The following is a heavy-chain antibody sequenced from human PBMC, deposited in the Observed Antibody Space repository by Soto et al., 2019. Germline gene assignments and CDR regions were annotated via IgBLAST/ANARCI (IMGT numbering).Heavy chain of an antibody. J-gene: IGHJ4*02. CDR2: TYYRSKWYN. CDR3: ARESTMVRGTMSHFDY. V-gene: IGHV6-1*01. CDR1: GDSVSGNSVV. Sequence: PSQTLSLTCAISGDSVSGNSVVWSWIRQSPSRGLEWLGRTYYRSKWYNAYAESVKSRITINPDTSKNQFSLQLNSVTVEDTAVYYCARESTMVRGTMSHFDYWGQGTLVTVSS. D-gene: IGHD3-10*01.